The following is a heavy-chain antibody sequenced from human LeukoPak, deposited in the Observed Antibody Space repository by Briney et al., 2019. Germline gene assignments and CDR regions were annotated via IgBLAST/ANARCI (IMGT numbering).Heavy chain of an antibody. CDR3: SVDSSGSFTKQLDY. CDR1: GFTFSSYD. Sequence: GGSLRLSCAASGFTFSSYDMHWVRQAPGKGLEWVAVISYDGSNKYYADSVKGRFTISRDNSKNTLYLQMNSLRAEDTAVYYCSVDSSGSFTKQLDYWGQGTLVTVSS. D-gene: IGHD3-22*01. V-gene: IGHV3-30-3*01. CDR2: ISYDGSNK. J-gene: IGHJ4*02.